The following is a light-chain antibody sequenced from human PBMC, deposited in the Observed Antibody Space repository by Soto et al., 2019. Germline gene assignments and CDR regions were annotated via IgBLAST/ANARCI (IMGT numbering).Light chain of an antibody. CDR1: SSDVGGYNY. Sequence: QSVLTQPRSVSGSPGQSVTISCTGTSSDVGGYNYVSWYQEQPGKAPKLMIYDVSKRPPGVPDRFSGSKSGNTASLTISGLQAEDEADYYCCSYAGSYSYVFGTGTKSPS. V-gene: IGLV2-11*01. CDR2: DVS. J-gene: IGLJ1*01. CDR3: CSYAGSYSYV.